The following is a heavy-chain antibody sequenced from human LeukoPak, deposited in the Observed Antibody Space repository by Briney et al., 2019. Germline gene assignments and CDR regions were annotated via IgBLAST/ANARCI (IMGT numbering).Heavy chain of an antibody. CDR1: GFTFSSYW. CDR2: IKQDGSEK. V-gene: IGHV3-7*01. J-gene: IGHJ4*02. CDR3: ARGVRITIFGVVTPYYFDY. Sequence: GGPLRLSCAASGFTFSSYWMSWVRQAPGKGLEWVANIKQDGSEKYYVDSVKGRFTISRDNAKNSLYLQMNSLRAEDTAVYYCARGVRITIFGVVTPYYFDYWGQGTLVTVSS. D-gene: IGHD3-3*01.